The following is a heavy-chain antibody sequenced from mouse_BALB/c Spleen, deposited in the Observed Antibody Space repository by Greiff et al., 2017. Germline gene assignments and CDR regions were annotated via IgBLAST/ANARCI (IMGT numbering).Heavy chain of an antibody. CDR3: ARGLSLYYAMDY. D-gene: IGHD1-1*02. J-gene: IGHJ4*01. CDR1: GFTFSSYY. CDR2: INSNGGST. V-gene: IGHV5-6-2*01. Sequence: EVKLMESGGGLVKPGGSLKLSCAASGFTFSSYYMSWVRQTPEKRLELVAAINSNGGSTYYPDTVKGRFTISRDNAKNTLYLQMSSLKSEDTALYYCARGLSLYYAMDYWGQGTSVTVSS.